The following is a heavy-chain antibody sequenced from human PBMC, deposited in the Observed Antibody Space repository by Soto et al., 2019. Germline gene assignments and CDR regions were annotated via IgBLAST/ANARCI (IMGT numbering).Heavy chain of an antibody. D-gene: IGHD3-22*01. CDR2: ISAYNGNT. V-gene: IGHV1-18*01. CDR3: ARTDVYYYDSSGYYGY. J-gene: IGHJ4*02. Sequence: SVPVSWKTSGYAITSACIIWVRQSPVKGLEWMGWISAYNGNTNYAQKLQGRVTMTTDTSTSTAYMELRSLRSDDTAVYYCARTDVYYYDSSGYYGYCGQGTLVTVSS. CDR1: GYAITSAC.